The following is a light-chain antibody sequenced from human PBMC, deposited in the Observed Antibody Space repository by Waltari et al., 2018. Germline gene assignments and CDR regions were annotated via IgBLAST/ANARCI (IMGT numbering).Light chain of an antibody. Sequence: EIVLTQSPGTLSLSPGERVTLSCRASQYITVSWMTWYHQQPGQAPRLLIYAASTRAPGVPDRFSGSGSGTDFTLTISRLEPEDSAIYYCQQYDGSVVTFGGGTKVEIK. CDR2: AAS. CDR3: QQYDGSVVT. CDR1: QYITVSW. V-gene: IGKV3-20*01. J-gene: IGKJ4*01.